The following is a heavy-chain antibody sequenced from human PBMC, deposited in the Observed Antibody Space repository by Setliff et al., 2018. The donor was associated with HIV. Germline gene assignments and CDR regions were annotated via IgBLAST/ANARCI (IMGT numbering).Heavy chain of an antibody. CDR1: GGSISSSDW. V-gene: IGHV4-4*02. CDR2: IHHSGRT. J-gene: IGHJ4*02. D-gene: IGHD2-15*01. Sequence: SETLSLTCAISGGSISSSDWWTWVRQPPGRGLEWIGEIHHSGRTNYNPSLKSRVTISVDQSENQFSLRLSSVTAADTAVYYCARSSYCSGGSCSTFAYWGQGTLVTVSS. CDR3: ARSSYCSGGSCSTFAY.